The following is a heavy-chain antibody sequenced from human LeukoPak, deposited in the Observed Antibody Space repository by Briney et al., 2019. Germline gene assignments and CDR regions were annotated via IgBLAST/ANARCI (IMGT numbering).Heavy chain of an antibody. CDR3: ARGGTSGSLIY. J-gene: IGHJ4*02. V-gene: IGHV3-74*01. CDR2: INSDGSST. Sequence: GGSLRLSCAASGFTFSSYWMHWVRQAPGKGLVWVSRINSDGSSTSYADSVKGRFTISRDNAKNTLYLQMSSLRAEDTAVYYCARGGTSGSLIYWGQGTLVTVSS. CDR1: GFTFSSYW. D-gene: IGHD1-26*01.